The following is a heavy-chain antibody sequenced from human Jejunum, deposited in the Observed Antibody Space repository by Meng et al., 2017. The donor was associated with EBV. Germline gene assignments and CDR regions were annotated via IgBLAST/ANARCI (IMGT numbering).Heavy chain of an antibody. CDR1: GFSLSTQGVG. D-gene: IGHD1-1*01. CDR3: AHRENWNFDY. Sequence: QITLKESGPTLEKPTETLTLTCTFSGFSLSTQGVGVGWIRQPPGKALEWLALIYWDDDKRYSPSLKSRFTITKDTSRNQVVLTMTNMDPADTATYYCAHRENWNFDYWGQGTLVTVSS. CDR2: IYWDDDK. V-gene: IGHV2-5*02. J-gene: IGHJ4*02.